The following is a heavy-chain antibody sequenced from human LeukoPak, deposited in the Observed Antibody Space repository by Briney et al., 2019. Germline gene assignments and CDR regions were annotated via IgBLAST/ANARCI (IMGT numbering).Heavy chain of an antibody. D-gene: IGHD6-19*01. CDR2: IGGGGTP. CDR3: AKDDHGGSGWRDYFDQ. CDR1: GFTFSSYD. V-gene: IGHV3-23*01. Sequence: GGSLRLSCAASGFTFSSYDMSWVRQAPGRGLEWVSAIGGGGTPYYADSVKGRFTISRDNSKNTLYLQMNSLRAEDTAVYYCAKDDHGGSGWRDYFDQWGQGTLVTVSP. J-gene: IGHJ4*02.